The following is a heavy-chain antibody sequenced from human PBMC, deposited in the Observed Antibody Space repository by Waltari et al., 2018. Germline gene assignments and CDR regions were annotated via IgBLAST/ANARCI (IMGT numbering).Heavy chain of an antibody. Sequence: QVQLVQSGAEVKKPGASVKVSCKASGYTFTSYGISWVRQAPGQGLAWMGWISAYNGNTNYAQKIQGRVTMTTDTSTSTAYMELRSLRSDDTAVYYWARDSRRYSGSYLAGYWGQGTLVTVSS. CDR1: GYTFTSYG. V-gene: IGHV1-18*01. CDR3: ARDSRRYSGSYLAGY. J-gene: IGHJ4*02. D-gene: IGHD1-26*01. CDR2: ISAYNGNT.